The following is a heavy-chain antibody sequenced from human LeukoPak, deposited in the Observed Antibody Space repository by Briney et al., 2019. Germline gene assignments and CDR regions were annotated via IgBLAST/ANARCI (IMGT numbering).Heavy chain of an antibody. CDR2: ISSSGSTI. V-gene: IGHV3-48*04. D-gene: IGHD4-17*01. Sequence: PGGSLRLSCAASGFTFSSYSMNWVRQAPGKGLEWVSYISSSGSTIYYADSVKGRFTISRDNAKNSLYLQMNSLRAEDTAVYYCASLNPGYGDYYYYYYYMDVWGKGTTVTVSS. J-gene: IGHJ6*03. CDR3: ASLNPGYGDYYYYYYYMDV. CDR1: GFTFSSYS.